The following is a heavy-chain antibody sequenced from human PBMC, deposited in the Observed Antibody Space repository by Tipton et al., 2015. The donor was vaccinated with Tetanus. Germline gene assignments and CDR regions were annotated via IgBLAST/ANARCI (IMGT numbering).Heavy chain of an antibody. CDR3: AREPAVSGGNWFDP. CDR1: GGSISSYF. V-gene: IGHV4-59*12. Sequence: TLSLTCTVSGGSISSYFRSWLRQPPGKGLELIGYIYYSGSTTYNPSLKSRVTISVDTSKNQFYLQLTSVTAADTAVYYCAREPAVSGGNWFDPWGQGTLVTVSS. CDR2: IYYSGST. J-gene: IGHJ5*02.